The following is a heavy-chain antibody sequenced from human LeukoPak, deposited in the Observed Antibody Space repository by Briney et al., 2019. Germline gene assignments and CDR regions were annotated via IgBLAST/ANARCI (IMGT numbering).Heavy chain of an antibody. Sequence: SETLSLTCTVSGGSISSGGYSWSWIRQHPGKGLEWIGYIYYSGSTYYNPSLKSRVTMSVDTSKNQFSLKLSSVTAADTAVYYCARARSSSGYYTLFDYWGQGTLVTVSS. CDR1: GGSISSGGYS. CDR2: IYYSGST. D-gene: IGHD3-22*01. J-gene: IGHJ4*02. V-gene: IGHV4-31*03. CDR3: ARARSSSGYYTLFDY.